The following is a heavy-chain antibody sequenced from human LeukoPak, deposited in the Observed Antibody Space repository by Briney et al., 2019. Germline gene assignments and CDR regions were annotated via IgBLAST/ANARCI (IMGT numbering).Heavy chain of an antibody. D-gene: IGHD3-10*01. V-gene: IGHV1-46*01. Sequence: ASVKVSCKASGYTFTSYYMHWVRQAPGQGLEWMGIINPSGGSTSYAQKFQGRVTMTRDTSTSTVYMELSSLRSEDTAVYYCARDLQGFGELLYYYYGMDVGGKGTTVTVSS. CDR3: ARDLQGFGELLYYYYGMDV. J-gene: IGHJ6*04. CDR2: INPSGGST. CDR1: GYTFTSYY.